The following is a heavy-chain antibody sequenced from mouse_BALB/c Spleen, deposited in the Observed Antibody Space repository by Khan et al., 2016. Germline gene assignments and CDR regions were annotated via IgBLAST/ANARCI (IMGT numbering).Heavy chain of an antibody. CDR2: ISYSGST. CDR1: GYTITSDYA. D-gene: IGHD2-3*01. J-gene: IGHJ1*01. CDR3: ARSMAWYFDV. Sequence: EVKLLESGPGLVKPSQSLALTCTVTGYTITSDYAWNWIRQFPGNKLEWMGYISYSGSTSYNPSLKSRISITRDTSKNQFCLQLNSVTTEDTATYYCARSMAWYFDVWGAGTTVTVSS. V-gene: IGHV3-2*02.